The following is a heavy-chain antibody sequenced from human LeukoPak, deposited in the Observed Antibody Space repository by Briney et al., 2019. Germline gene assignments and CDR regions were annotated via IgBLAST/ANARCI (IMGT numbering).Heavy chain of an antibody. Sequence: PGGSLRLSCAASGFTFNNYVMSWVRQAPGKGLEWVSTISGSGGSTYSADSVKGRFTISRDNSKNTLYLQMNSLRAEDTALYFCAKDDQVVGATSFDYWGQGTLVTVSS. CDR3: AKDDQVVGATSFDY. D-gene: IGHD1-26*01. CDR2: ISGSGGST. J-gene: IGHJ4*02. CDR1: GFTFNNYV. V-gene: IGHV3-23*01.